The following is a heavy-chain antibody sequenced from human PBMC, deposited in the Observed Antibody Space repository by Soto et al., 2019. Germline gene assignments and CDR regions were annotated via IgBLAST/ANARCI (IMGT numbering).Heavy chain of an antibody. J-gene: IGHJ6*02. CDR3: VRQGFGRLHGLVDV. D-gene: IGHD3-10*01. Sequence: QVQLQESGPGLVKPSETLSLTCTVSDDSSSNYKWSWIRQPPGRRLEWIGYIDSNGGTSYNPSLQSRVTISIDTSKKQFFLKLSSVTAADTAVYYCVRQGFGRLHGLVDVWGQGTTVTVFS. CDR1: DDSSSNYK. V-gene: IGHV4-59*08. CDR2: IDSNGGT.